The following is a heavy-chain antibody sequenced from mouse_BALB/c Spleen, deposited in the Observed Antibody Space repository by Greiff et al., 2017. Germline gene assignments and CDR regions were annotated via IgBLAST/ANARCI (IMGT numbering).Heavy chain of an antibody. CDR3: AREPSLLRSSWFAY. V-gene: IGHV2-9*02. J-gene: IGHJ3*01. CDR2: IWAGGST. CDR1: GFSLTSYG. D-gene: IGHD1-2*01. Sequence: VKLMESGPGLVAPSQSLSITCTVSGFSLTSYGVHWVRQPPGKGLEWLGVIWAGGSTNYNSALMSRLSISKDNSKSQVFLKMNSLQTDDTAMYYCAREPSLLRSSWFAYWGQGTLVTVSA.